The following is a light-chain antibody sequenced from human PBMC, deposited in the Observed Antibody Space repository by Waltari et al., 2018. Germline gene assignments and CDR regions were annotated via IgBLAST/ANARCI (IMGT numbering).Light chain of an antibody. V-gene: IGKV3-11*01. CDR3: QQRSDWLYT. CDR1: QSVSRY. Sequence: EIVLTQSPATLSLSPGERATFSCRASQSVSRYLAWYQQKPGQAPRLLIYDASDRATGIPARFSGSGSGTDFTLTINSLEPEDFAVYYCQQRSDWLYTFGQGTKLEIK. J-gene: IGKJ2*01. CDR2: DAS.